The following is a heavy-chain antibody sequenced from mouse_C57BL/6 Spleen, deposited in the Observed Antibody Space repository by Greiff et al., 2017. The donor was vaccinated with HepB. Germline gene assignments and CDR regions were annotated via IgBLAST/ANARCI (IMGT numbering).Heavy chain of an antibody. J-gene: IGHJ2*01. CDR3: ARERAAYYSNYDYFDY. CDR2: IDPSDSYT. CDR1: GYTFTSYW. D-gene: IGHD2-5*01. Sequence: QVQLKQPGAELVMPGASVKLSCKASGYTFTSYWMHWVKQRPGQGLEWIGEIDPSDSYTNYNQKFKGKSTLTVDKSSSTAYMQLSSLTSEDSAVYYCARERAAYYSNYDYFDYWGQGTTLTVSS. V-gene: IGHV1-69*01.